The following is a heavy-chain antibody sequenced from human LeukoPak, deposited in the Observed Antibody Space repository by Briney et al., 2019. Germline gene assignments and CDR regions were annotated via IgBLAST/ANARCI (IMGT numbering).Heavy chain of an antibody. CDR3: ARDRGVGATQPEYYYYGMDV. CDR2: IYYSGST. D-gene: IGHD1-26*01. Sequence: PSETLSLTCTVSGGSVSSGSYYWSWIRQPPGKGLEWIGYIYYSGSTNYNPSLKSRVTISVDTSKNQFSLKLSSVTAADTAVYYCARDRGVGATQPEYYYYGMDVWGQGTTVTVSS. J-gene: IGHJ6*02. CDR1: GGSVSSGSYY. V-gene: IGHV4-61*01.